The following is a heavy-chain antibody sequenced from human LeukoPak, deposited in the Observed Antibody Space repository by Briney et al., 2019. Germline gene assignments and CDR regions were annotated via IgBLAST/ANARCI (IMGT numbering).Heavy chain of an antibody. D-gene: IGHD4-23*01. V-gene: IGHV3-48*03. CDR3: VKDGVSGNKSRDWVDP. Sequence: GGSLRLSCAAYGINFSNYEMNWVRQAPGKGLEWVSYISKSSTTKFYADSVKGRFTISRDDSKNTVFLQMNSLRAEDTAVYYCVKDGVSGNKSRDWVDPWGQGTLVTVSS. CDR1: GINFSNYE. CDR2: ISKSSTTK. J-gene: IGHJ5*02.